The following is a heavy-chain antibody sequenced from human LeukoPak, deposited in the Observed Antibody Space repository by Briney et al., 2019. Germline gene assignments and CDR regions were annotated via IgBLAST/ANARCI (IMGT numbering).Heavy chain of an antibody. D-gene: IGHD3-9*01. CDR2: INPNTGGT. Sequence: ASVRVSCRASGYTFTGYFMHWVRQAPGQGLDWMGWINPNTGGTKYAQKFQGRVTMTRDTSIGTAYMELSTVTSDDTAVYFCARVHATGYFSLDLGYWGQGTLVTVSS. J-gene: IGHJ4*02. CDR3: ARVHATGYFSLDLGY. V-gene: IGHV1-2*02. CDR1: GYTFTGYF.